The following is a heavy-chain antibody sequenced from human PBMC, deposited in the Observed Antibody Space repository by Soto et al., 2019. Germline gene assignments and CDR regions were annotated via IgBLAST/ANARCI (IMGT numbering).Heavy chain of an antibody. V-gene: IGHV3-23*01. D-gene: IGHD3-22*01. Sequence: GGSLRLSCATSGFTFSIYAMSWVRQAPGKGLEWVSAISGSGGSTYYADSVKGRFTISRDNSKNTLYLQMNSLRAEDTAVYYCAKDNLRASYYYESSGKAFVIWGQGTMVTVTS. CDR2: ISGSGGST. CDR1: GFTFSIYA. J-gene: IGHJ3*02. CDR3: AKDNLRASYYYESSGKAFVI.